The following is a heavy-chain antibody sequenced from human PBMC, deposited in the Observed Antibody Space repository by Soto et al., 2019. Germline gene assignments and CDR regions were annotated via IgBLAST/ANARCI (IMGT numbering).Heavy chain of an antibody. D-gene: IGHD3-3*01. CDR1: GGSISSYY. J-gene: IGHJ4*02. CDR2: IYYSGST. V-gene: IGHV4-59*08. Sequence: PSETLSLTYTVSGGSISSYYWSWIRQPPGKGLEWIGYIYYSGSTNYNPSLKSRVTISVDTSKNQFSLKLSSVTAADTAVYYCARGGYDFWSGYYENYYFDYWGQGTLVTVSS. CDR3: ARGGYDFWSGYYENYYFDY.